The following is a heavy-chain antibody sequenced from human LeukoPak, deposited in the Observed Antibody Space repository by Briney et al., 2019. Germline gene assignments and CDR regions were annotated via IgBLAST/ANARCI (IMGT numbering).Heavy chain of an antibody. V-gene: IGHV3-7*01. CDR1: GFTFSSYW. Sequence: PGGSLRLSCAASGFTFSSYWMSWVRQAPGKGLEWVANIKQDGSEKYYADSVKGRFTISRDNSKNTLYLQMNSLRAEDTAVYYCAKPHSWAAAVFDPWGQGTLVTVSS. D-gene: IGHD2-2*01. J-gene: IGHJ5*02. CDR2: IKQDGSEK. CDR3: AKPHSWAAAVFDP.